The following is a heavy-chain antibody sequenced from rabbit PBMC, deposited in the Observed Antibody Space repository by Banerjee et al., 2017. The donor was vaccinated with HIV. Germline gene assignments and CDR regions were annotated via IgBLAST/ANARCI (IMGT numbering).Heavy chain of an antibody. CDR1: GFTISSSYW. J-gene: IGHJ4*01. D-gene: IGHD2-1*01. Sequence: QSLEESGGGLVQPGASLTLTCTVSGFTISSSYWICWVRQAPGKGLEWIACIYGSGGTWYASWAKGRFTISKTSSTTVTLQMRSLTAADTATYFCAKAYGGDFDYYDLWGPGTLVTVS. CDR3: AKAYGGDFDYYDL. CDR2: IYGSGGT. V-gene: IGHV1S40*01.